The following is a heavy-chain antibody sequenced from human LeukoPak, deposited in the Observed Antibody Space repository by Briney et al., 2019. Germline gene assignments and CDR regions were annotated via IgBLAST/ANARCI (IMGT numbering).Heavy chain of an antibody. CDR1: GGSFSGYY. CDR2: INNSGST. V-gene: IGHV4-34*01. CDR3: ARGRLPDFGVVIAPYYYYYYMDV. D-gene: IGHD3-3*01. Sequence: PSETLSLTCAVYGGSFSGYYWSWIRQPPGKGLELIGEINNSGSTNYNQSLKGRVTISVDTSKNQFSLKLSSVTAADTAVYYCARGRLPDFGVVIAPYYYYYYMDVWGKGTTVTVSS. J-gene: IGHJ6*03.